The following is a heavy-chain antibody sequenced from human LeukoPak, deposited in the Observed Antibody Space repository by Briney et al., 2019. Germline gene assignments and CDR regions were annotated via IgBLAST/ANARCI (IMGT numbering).Heavy chain of an antibody. CDR2: INPNSGGT. V-gene: IGHV1-2*02. CDR1: GYTFTGYY. Sequence: EASVKVSCKASGYTFTGYYMHWVRQAPGRGLEWMGWINPNSGGTNYAQKFQGRVTMTRDTSISTAYMELSRLRSDDTAVYYCARPRATGIDYWGQGTLITVSS. CDR3: ARPRATGIDY. J-gene: IGHJ4*02.